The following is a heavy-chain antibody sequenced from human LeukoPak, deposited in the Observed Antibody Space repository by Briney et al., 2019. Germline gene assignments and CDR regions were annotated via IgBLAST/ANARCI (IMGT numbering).Heavy chain of an antibody. Sequence: GGSLRLSCAASGSTFSNAWMTWVRQAPGKGLEWVGRIKTITAGGTTDYAAPVKGGFTISRDDSKNTLYLLMNSLRAEDTALYYCARQDTGTLDYWGQGTLVTVSS. CDR3: ARQDTGTLDY. V-gene: IGHV3-15*01. CDR1: GSTFSNAW. CDR2: IKTITAGGTT. J-gene: IGHJ4*02. D-gene: IGHD1-26*01.